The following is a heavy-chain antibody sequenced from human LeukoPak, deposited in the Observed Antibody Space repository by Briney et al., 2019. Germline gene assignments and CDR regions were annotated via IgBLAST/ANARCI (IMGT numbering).Heavy chain of an antibody. D-gene: IGHD1-7*01. CDR1: GGSISRYY. Sequence: SETLPLTCSVSGGSISRYYWSWIRQPPGKGLEWIGYIYYSGSADYNPSLKSRVTISVDTSKNQFSLKLSSVTAADTAVYYCARVLELRRAKGYFQHWGQGTLVTVSS. CDR2: IYYSGSA. V-gene: IGHV4-59*12. CDR3: ARVLELRRAKGYFQH. J-gene: IGHJ1*01.